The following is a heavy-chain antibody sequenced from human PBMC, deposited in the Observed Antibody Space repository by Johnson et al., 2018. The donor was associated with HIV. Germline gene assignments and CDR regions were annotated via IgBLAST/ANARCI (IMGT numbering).Heavy chain of an antibody. CDR2: ISWNSGRI. J-gene: IGHJ3*01. D-gene: IGHD1-26*01. CDR3: AKGDTVVGAKYAFDF. CDR1: GFTFDDYA. Sequence: EVQLVQSGGGLVQPGRSLRLSCAASGFTFDDYAMHWVRQAPGKGLEWVSGISWNSGRIGYVASVKGRFTISRDNSKNTLYLQMNSLRAEDTAVYYCAKGDTVVGAKYAFDFWGQGTMVTVSS. V-gene: IGHV3-9*01.